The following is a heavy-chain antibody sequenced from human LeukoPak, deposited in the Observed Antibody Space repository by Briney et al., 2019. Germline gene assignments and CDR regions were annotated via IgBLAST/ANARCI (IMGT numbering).Heavy chain of an antibody. D-gene: IGHD6-19*01. CDR1: GFSFSSYA. CDR2: ISVSGADI. Sequence: GGSLRLSCAASGFSFSSYAMSWVRKAPGQGLEWVSSISVSGADIYYADSVKGRFTTSRDKCKNTLYLQMISLRAEATAVYYCAKVDSSGWYPDDAFDVWGQGTTVTVS. CDR3: AKVDSSGWYPDDAFDV. J-gene: IGHJ3*01. V-gene: IGHV3-23*01.